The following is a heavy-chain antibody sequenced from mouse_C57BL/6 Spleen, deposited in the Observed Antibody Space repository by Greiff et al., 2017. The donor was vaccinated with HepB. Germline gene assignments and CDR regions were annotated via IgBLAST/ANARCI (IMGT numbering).Heavy chain of an antibody. J-gene: IGHJ3*01. Sequence: VQLQQPGAELVRPGSSVKLSCKASGYTFTSYWMDWVKQRPGQGLEWIGNIYPSDSETHYNQKFKDKATLTVDKSSSTAYMQLSSLTSEDSAVYYCAREGGLGFAYWGQGTLVTVSA. CDR2: IYPSDSET. CDR1: GYTFTSYW. CDR3: AREGGLGFAY. V-gene: IGHV1-61*01. D-gene: IGHD2-2*01.